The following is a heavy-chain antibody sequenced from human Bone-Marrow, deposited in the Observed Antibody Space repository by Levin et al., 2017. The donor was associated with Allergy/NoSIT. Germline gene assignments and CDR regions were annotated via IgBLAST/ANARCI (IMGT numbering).Heavy chain of an antibody. CDR1: GYTFTDYG. CDR2: INVNNGYT. J-gene: IGHJ4*01. V-gene: IGHV1-18*01. CDR3: ARGFDY. Sequence: ASVKVSCKASGYTFTDYGISWVRQAPGQGLEWMGWINVNNGYTNYVQKFQGRVTMTTDTSTSTAYMELRSLRSDDTAIYYCARGFDYWGQGTLVTVSS.